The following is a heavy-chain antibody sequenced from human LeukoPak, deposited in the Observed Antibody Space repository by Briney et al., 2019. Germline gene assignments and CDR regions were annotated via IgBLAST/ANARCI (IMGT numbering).Heavy chain of an antibody. CDR3: ARRVQPYYFDY. J-gene: IGHJ4*02. CDR1: GGSFSGYY. V-gene: IGHV4-34*01. D-gene: IGHD1-1*01. CDR2: INHSGST. Sequence: SSETLSLTCAVYGGSFSGYYWSWIRQPPGKGPEWIGEINHSGSTNYNPSLKSRVTISVDTSKNQFSLKLSSVTAADTAVYYCARRVQPYYFDYWGQGTLVTVSS.